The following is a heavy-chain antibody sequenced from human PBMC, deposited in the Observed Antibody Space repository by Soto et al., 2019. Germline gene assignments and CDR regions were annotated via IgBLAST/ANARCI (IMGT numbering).Heavy chain of an antibody. CDR2: IYWDDDK. CDR1: GFFLTTYDMG. CDR3: AHAGDYDLLTFDH. V-gene: IGHV2-5*02. J-gene: IGHJ4*02. Sequence: QITLKESGPTLVRPAQTLTLTCAFSGFFLTTYDMGVAWIRQPPGKALEWLALIYWDDDKRYSPSLKDRLAISKDTSRNQVVLTITNMDPGDTATYFCAHAGDYDLLTFDHWGPGTLVTVSS. D-gene: IGHD4-17*01.